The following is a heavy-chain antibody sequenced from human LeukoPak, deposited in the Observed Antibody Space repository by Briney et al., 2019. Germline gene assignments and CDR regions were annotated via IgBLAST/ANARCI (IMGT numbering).Heavy chain of an antibody. J-gene: IGHJ5*02. CDR3: ARDQSSSWYVAWFDP. V-gene: IGHV3-66*01. CDR1: QFSVTTNY. Sequence: GGSLRLSCAASQFSVTTNYMSWVRQAPGKGLEWVSIIYSTGGKYYADSVKGRFTISRDNSKHTLNLQMNSLRAEDTAIYYCARDQSSSWYVAWFDPWGQGTLVTVSS. CDR2: IYSTGGK. D-gene: IGHD6-13*01.